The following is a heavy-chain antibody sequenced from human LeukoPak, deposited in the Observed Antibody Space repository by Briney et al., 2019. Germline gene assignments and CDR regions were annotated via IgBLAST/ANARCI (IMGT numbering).Heavy chain of an antibody. V-gene: IGHV4-38-2*01. CDR2: SYHSGST. J-gene: IGHJ4*01. CDR1: GYSISSGYY. Sequence: PSETLSLTCAVSGYSISSGYYWGCIRQPPGEGLECIGSSYHSGSTYYNPSLKSRVTISVDTSKNQFSLKLSSVSVLDTAVYHSARAVAGSVPLWDDYWGQGNLVTVSS. D-gene: IGHD6-19*01. CDR3: ARAVAGSVPLWDDY.